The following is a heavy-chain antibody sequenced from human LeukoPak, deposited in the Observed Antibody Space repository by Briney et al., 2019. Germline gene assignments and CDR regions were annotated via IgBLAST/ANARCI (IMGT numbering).Heavy chain of an antibody. CDR2: IFPIFGTA. J-gene: IGHJ6*02. D-gene: IGHD2-2*01. V-gene: IGHV1-69*13. CDR1: GGTFSSYA. CDR3: ARTNLGYCSSTSCYGDYYYYYGMDV. Sequence: ASVKVSCKASGGTFSSYAISWVRQAPGQGLEWMGGIFPIFGTANYAQKFQGRVTITADESTSTAYMELSSLRSEDTAVYYCARTNLGYCSSTSCYGDYYYYYGMDVWGQGTTVTVSS.